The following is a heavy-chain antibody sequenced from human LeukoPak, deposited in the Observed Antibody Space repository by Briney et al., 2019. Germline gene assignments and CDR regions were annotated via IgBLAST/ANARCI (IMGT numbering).Heavy chain of an antibody. CDR1: GFTFSHYW. V-gene: IGHV3-74*01. J-gene: IGHJ4*02. CDR3: ARDIYSIAE. D-gene: IGHD1-26*01. Sequence: GGSLRPSCAASGFTFSHYWIHWVRHAPGKGLVWVSLIHSDGGTTNYADSVKGRFTISRDNAKNTVYLQMNSLRVEDTAVYYRARDIYSIAEWGQGTLVTVSS. CDR2: IHSDGGTT.